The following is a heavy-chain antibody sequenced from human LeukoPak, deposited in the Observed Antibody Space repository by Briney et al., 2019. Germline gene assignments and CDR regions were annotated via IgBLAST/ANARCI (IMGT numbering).Heavy chain of an antibody. CDR2: TYYTSRRYN. D-gene: IGHD6-13*01. V-gene: IGHV6-1*01. J-gene: IGHJ4*02. CDR3: ARGQQLAYFDY. Sequence: SQTLSLTCAISGDSVSSDSVAWNWIRQSPSRGLEWLGSTYYTSRRYNEYAVSVQSRITINPDTSKNHFSLQLNSVTPEDTAVYYCARGQQLAYFDYWGQGTLVTVSS. CDR1: GDSVSSDSVA.